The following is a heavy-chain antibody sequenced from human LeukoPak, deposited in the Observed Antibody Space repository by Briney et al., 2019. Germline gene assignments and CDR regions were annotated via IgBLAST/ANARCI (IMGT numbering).Heavy chain of an antibody. CDR3: ARDRANDYGDY. Sequence: GGSLRLSCAASGFTLSSYSMNWVRQAPGKGLEWVSYISSSSSTIYYADSVKGRFTISRDNAKNSLYLQMNSLRAEDTAVYYCARDRANDYGDYWGQGTLVTVSS. CDR1: GFTLSSYS. V-gene: IGHV3-48*01. J-gene: IGHJ4*02. CDR2: ISSSSSTI.